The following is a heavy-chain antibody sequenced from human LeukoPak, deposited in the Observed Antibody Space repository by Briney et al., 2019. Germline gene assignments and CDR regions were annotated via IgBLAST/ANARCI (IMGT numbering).Heavy chain of an antibody. CDR2: ISGSGTNT. Sequence: GGSLRPSRAASGFTLSNYAMSWVRQAPGKGLEWVSAISGSGTNTYYADSVRGRFTISRDNSKNTLYLQMNSLRAEDTAVYYCAKRYHYMDVWGKGTTVTDSS. CDR3: AKRYHYMDV. CDR1: GFTLSNYA. J-gene: IGHJ6*03. V-gene: IGHV3-23*01.